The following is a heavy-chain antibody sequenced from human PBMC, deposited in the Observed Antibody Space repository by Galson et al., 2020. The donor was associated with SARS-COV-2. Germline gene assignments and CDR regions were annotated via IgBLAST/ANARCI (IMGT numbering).Heavy chain of an antibody. J-gene: IGHJ4*02. CDR1: GFTFSSYS. D-gene: IGHD1-7*01. CDR3: ARDYNWNYVFDY. V-gene: IGHV3-48*01. CDR2: ISSSSSTI. Sequence: GGSLRLSCAASGFTFSSYSMNWVRQAPGKGLEWVSYISSSSSTINYADSVKGRFTISRDNAKNSLYLQMNSLRAEATAVYYCARDYNWNYVFDYWGQGTLVTVSS.